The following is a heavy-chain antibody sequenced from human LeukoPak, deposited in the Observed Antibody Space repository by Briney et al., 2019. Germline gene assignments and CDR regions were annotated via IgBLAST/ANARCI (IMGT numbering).Heavy chain of an antibody. CDR1: GFTFSSYG. Sequence: GGSLRLSCAASGFTFSSYGMHWVRQAPGKGLEWVSVIYSGGSTYYADSVKGRFTISRDNSKNTLYLQMNSLRAEDTAVYYCARALRGDAFDIWGQGTMVTVSS. J-gene: IGHJ3*02. D-gene: IGHD3-3*01. V-gene: IGHV3-NL1*01. CDR3: ARALRGDAFDI. CDR2: IYSGGST.